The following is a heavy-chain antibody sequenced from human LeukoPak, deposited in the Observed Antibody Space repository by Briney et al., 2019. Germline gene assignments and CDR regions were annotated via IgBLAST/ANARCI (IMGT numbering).Heavy chain of an antibody. CDR1: GGSISSYY. CDR2: IYYSGST. J-gene: IGHJ4*02. D-gene: IGHD6-19*01. Sequence: PSETLSLTCTVSGGSISSYYWSWIRQPPGKGLEWIGYIYYSGSTNYNPSLKSRVTISVDTSKNQFSLKLSSVTAADTAVYYCARHTYNSGWYYFDYWGQGTLVTVSS. V-gene: IGHV4-59*08. CDR3: ARHTYNSGWYYFDY.